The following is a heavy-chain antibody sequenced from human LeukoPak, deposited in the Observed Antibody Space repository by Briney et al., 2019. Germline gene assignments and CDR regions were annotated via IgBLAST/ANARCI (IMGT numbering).Heavy chain of an antibody. Sequence: PGGSLRLSCAASGFTFSSYAMSWVSQAPGKGLEWVSAISGSGGSTYYADSVKGRFTISRDNSKNTLCLQMNSLRAEDTAVYYCAKVGMATTGVDYWGQGTLVTVSS. CDR2: ISGSGGST. CDR3: AKVGMATTGVDY. V-gene: IGHV3-23*01. D-gene: IGHD5-24*01. CDR1: GFTFSSYA. J-gene: IGHJ4*02.